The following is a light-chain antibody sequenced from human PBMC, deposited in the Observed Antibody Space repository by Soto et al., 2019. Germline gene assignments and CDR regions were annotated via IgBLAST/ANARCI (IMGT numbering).Light chain of an antibody. Sequence: DIQMTQSPSSLSASVGDRVTITCRAGQSISSYLNWYQQKPGKAPKLLIYAASSLQSGVPSRFSGSGSGTDFTLTISSLQPEDFATYYCQKSYSTPRTFGQGTKLEIK. J-gene: IGKJ2*01. V-gene: IGKV1-39*01. CDR3: QKSYSTPRT. CDR2: AAS. CDR1: QSISSY.